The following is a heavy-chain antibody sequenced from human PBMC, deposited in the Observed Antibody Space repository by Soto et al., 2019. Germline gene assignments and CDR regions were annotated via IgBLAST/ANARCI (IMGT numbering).Heavy chain of an antibody. CDR3: ASLPTSGWYDY. D-gene: IGHD6-19*01. J-gene: IGHJ4*02. CDR1: GFTVSSNY. V-gene: IGHV3-53*01. Sequence: GSLRLSCAASGFTVSSNYIIGVRQAPWKGLEWVSVIYSGGSTYYADSVKGRFTISRDNSKNTLYLQMNSLRAEDTAVYYCASLPTSGWYDYWGQGTLVTVSS. CDR2: IYSGGST.